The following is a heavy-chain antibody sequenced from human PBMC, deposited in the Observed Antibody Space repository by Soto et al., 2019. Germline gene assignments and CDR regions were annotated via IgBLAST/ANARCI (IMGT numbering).Heavy chain of an antibody. CDR3: ARGYCTTTICDPWFDP. J-gene: IGHJ5*02. D-gene: IGHD2-2*01. Sequence: HGESLKISCMGSGYAFTSYWIAWVRQMPGKGLEWMGIIYPGDSDTRYSPSFQGQVTISADKSITTAYLQWSSLKASDTAMYYCARGYCTTTICDPWFDPWGQGTLVTVSS. CDR1: GYAFTSYW. CDR2: IYPGDSDT. V-gene: IGHV5-51*01.